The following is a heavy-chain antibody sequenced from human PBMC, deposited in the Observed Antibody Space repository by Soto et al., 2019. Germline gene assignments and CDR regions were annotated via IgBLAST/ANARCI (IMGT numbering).Heavy chain of an antibody. CDR3: ARTRNGGVADSFDS. CDR2: ISRDGSYI. V-gene: IGHV3-30*04. J-gene: IGHJ5*01. CDR1: GFTFSRHA. D-gene: IGHD3-3*01. Sequence: LRLSCAASGFTFSRHAIHWVRLTPGRGLEWVLAISRDGSYIYYTDSVKGRFTVSRDNSKNTVFVQMNRLIPDDTALYFCARTRNGGVADSFDSWGQGTRVTVSS.